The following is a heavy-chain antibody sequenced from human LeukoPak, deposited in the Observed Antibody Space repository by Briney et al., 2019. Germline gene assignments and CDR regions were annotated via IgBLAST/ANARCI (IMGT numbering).Heavy chain of an antibody. CDR2: INPNSGGT. J-gene: IGHJ4*02. Sequence: ASVKVSCKASGYTFTGYYMHWVRQAPGQRLEWMGRINPNSGGTNYAQKFQGRVTMTRDTSISTAYMELSRLRSDDTAVYYCARARYNWNDVGYFDYWGQGTLVTVSS. CDR3: ARARYNWNDVGYFDY. V-gene: IGHV1-2*06. D-gene: IGHD1-1*01. CDR1: GYTFTGYY.